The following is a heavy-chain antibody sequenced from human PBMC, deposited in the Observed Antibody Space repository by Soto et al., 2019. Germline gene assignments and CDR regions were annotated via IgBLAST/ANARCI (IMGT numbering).Heavy chain of an antibody. Sequence: PSQTLSLTWAISGDSVSSNSAAWNWIRQSPSRGLEWLGRTYYRSKWYNDYAVSVKSRITINPDTSKNQFSLQLNSVTPEDTAVYYCARDSGYGSGASVNHYLDYWGHGTLVTVSS. J-gene: IGHJ4*01. V-gene: IGHV6-1*01. CDR2: TYYRSKWYN. D-gene: IGHD3-10*01. CDR1: GDSVSSNSAA. CDR3: ARDSGYGSGASVNHYLDY.